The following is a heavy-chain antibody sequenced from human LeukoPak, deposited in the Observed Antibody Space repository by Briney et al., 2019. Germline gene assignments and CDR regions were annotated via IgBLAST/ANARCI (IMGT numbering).Heavy chain of an antibody. CDR1: GGSFSGYY. D-gene: IGHD1-26*01. CDR2: INHSGST. V-gene: IGHV4-34*01. J-gene: IGHJ3*02. Sequence: SETLSLTCAACGGSFSGYYCSWIRQPPGKGLEWIGEINHSGSTNYNPSLKSRVTILGDTSKHHFSLELRSVTAADTAVYYCAISGNYFTRDAFDIWGQGTMVTVSS. CDR3: AISGNYFTRDAFDI.